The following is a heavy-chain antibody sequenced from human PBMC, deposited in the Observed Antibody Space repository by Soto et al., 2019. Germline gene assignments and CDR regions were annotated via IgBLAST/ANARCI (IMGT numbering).Heavy chain of an antibody. CDR3: AGPPELTRIYYYYGMDV. D-gene: IGHD1-7*01. V-gene: IGHV1-69*12. CDR2: IIPIFGTA. J-gene: IGHJ6*02. CDR1: GGTFSSYA. Sequence: QVQLVQSGAEVKKPGSSVKVSCKASGGTFSSYAISWVRQAPGQGLEWMGGIIPIFGTANYAQKFQGRVTITADESTGTAYMELSSLRSEDTAVYYCAGPPELTRIYYYYGMDVWGQGTTVTVAS.